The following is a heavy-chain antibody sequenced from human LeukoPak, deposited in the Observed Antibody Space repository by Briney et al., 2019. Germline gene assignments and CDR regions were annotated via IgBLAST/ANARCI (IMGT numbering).Heavy chain of an antibody. CDR1: GYSFTSYW. CDR2: IDPSDSYT. V-gene: IGHV5-10-1*01. Sequence: GESLKISCMGSGYSFTSYWISWVRQMPGKGLEWMGRIDPSDSYTNYSPSFQGHVTISADKSISTAYLQWSSLKASDTAMYYCARPHDYGDYVGYWGQGTLVTVSS. D-gene: IGHD4-17*01. J-gene: IGHJ4*02. CDR3: ARPHDYGDYVGY.